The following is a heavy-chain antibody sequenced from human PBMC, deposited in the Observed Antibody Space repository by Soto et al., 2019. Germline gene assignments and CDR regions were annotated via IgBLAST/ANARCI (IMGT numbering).Heavy chain of an antibody. CDR3: ARDDEEGYYDSSGYYYPSHFDY. D-gene: IGHD3-22*01. Sequence: ASVKVSCKASGYTFTSYGISWVRQAPGQGLEWMGWISAYNGNTNYAQKLQGRVTMTTDTSTSTAYMELRSLRSDDTAVYYCARDDEEGYYDSSGYYYPSHFDYWGQGTLVTVSS. J-gene: IGHJ4*02. V-gene: IGHV1-18*01. CDR2: ISAYNGNT. CDR1: GYTFTSYG.